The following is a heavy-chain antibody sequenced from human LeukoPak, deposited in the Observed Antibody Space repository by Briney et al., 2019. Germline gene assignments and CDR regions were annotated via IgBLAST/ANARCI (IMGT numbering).Heavy chain of an antibody. CDR3: VGSPYVWGSYRYDY. CDR2: IYYSGST. CDR1: DRSISSYY. D-gene: IGHD3-16*02. V-gene: IGHV4-59*01. J-gene: IGHJ4*02. Sequence: SETLSLTCTVSDRSISSYYWSWIRQPPGKGLEWIGYIYYSGSTNYNPSLKSRVTISVETSKNQFSLKLSSVTAAETGVYYCVGSPYVWGSYRYDYWGQGTLVTVSS.